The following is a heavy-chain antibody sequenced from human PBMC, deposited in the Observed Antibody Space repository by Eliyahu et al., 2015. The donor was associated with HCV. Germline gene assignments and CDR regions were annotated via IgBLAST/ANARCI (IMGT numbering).Heavy chain of an antibody. J-gene: IGHJ6*02. V-gene: IGHV3-21*02. CDR2: ISVSSSYI. Sequence: EVQLVESGGGLVKPXXSLXLSXAXSGFTFNIYTMHWVRQAPGKGLEWVSSISVSSSYIYYADSLKGRFTISRDNAKNSVFLQMNSLRPEDTAVYYCARGEQLGGGMAVWGQGTTVTVSS. CDR3: ARGEQLGGGMAV. D-gene: IGHD6-6*01. CDR1: GFTFNIYT.